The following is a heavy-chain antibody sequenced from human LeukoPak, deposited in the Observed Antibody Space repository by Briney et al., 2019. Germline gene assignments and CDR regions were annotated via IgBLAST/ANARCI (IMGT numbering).Heavy chain of an antibody. CDR3: ARDTGWYFDL. Sequence: GGSLRLSCAASGFTFSGYCMHCGRQAPGMGLVWGSRITVDGISTSYADSVKGRFTIYRDNAKNRLYLQMISLSAEDTAVYYCARDTGWYFDLWGRGTLVTVSS. V-gene: IGHV3-74*01. CDR1: GFTFSGYC. J-gene: IGHJ2*01. CDR2: ITVDGIST. D-gene: IGHD4-17*01.